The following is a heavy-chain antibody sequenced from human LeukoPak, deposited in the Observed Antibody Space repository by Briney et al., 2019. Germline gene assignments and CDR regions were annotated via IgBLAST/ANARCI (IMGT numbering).Heavy chain of an antibody. J-gene: IGHJ3*02. Sequence: SVKVSCKASGYTFTSYGISWVRQAPGQGLEWMGGIIPIFGTANYAQKFQGRVTITADESTSTAYMELSSLRSEDTAVYYCARVLLRKWGAFDIWGQGTMVTVSS. CDR1: GYTFTSYG. CDR2: IIPIFGTA. D-gene: IGHD4-17*01. CDR3: ARVLLRKWGAFDI. V-gene: IGHV1-69*13.